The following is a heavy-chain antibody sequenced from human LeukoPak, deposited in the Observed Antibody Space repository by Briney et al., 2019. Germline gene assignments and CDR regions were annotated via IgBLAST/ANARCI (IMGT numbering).Heavy chain of an antibody. CDR3: ARRRGYYDFWSGYYEVGEIDY. J-gene: IGHJ4*02. D-gene: IGHD3-3*01. V-gene: IGHV4-31*03. CDR1: GGSINSGGYY. CDR2: IYYSGST. Sequence: PSQTLSLTCTVSGGSINSGGYYWSWIRQHPGKGLEWIGYIYYSGSTYYNPSLKSRVTISVDTSKNQFSLKLSSVTAADTAVYYCARRRGYYDFWSGYYEVGEIDYWGQGTLVTVSS.